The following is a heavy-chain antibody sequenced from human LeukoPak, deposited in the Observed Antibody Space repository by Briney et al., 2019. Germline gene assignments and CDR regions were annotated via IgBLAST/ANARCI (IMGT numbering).Heavy chain of an antibody. Sequence: GGSLRLSCAASGFTFSSYSMNWVRQAPGKGLEWVSYISSSSSTIYYADSVEGRFTISRDNAKNSLYLQMNSLRAEDTAVYYCARVKGSSGWVGDFLDYWGQGTLVTVSS. J-gene: IGHJ4*02. CDR3: ARVKGSSGWVGDFLDY. V-gene: IGHV3-48*01. CDR2: ISSSSSTI. D-gene: IGHD6-19*01. CDR1: GFTFSSYS.